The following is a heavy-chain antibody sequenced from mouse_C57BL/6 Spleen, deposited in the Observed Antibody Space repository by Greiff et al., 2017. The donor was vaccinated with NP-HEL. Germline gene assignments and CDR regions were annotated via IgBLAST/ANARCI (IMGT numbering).Heavy chain of an antibody. J-gene: IGHJ4*01. V-gene: IGHV1-50*01. CDR2: IDPSDSYT. D-gene: IGHD1-1*01. CDR1: GYTFTSYW. CDR3: AISYYGSSYEGSSYAMDY. Sequence: QVQLQQPGAELVKPGASVKLSCKASGYTFTSYWMQWVKQRPGQGLEWIGEIDPSDSYTNYNQKFKGKATLTVDTSSSTAYMQLSSLTSEDSAVYYCAISYYGSSYEGSSYAMDYWGQGTSVTVSS.